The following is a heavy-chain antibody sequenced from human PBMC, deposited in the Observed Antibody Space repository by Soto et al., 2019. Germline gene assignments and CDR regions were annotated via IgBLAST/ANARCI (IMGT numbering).Heavy chain of an antibody. V-gene: IGHV3-30-3*01. Sequence: QVQLVESGGGVVQPGRSLRLSCAASGFTFSNYAMHWVRQAPGKGLEWVAVISYDGSNKYYADSVKGRFTISRDSSQNTLYLQMNSLRTEDTAVYYCARPLWRDDYNCGYFDLWGRGTLVTVSS. CDR2: ISYDGSNK. J-gene: IGHJ2*01. CDR1: GFTFSNYA. D-gene: IGHD4-4*01. CDR3: ARPLWRDDYNCGYFDL.